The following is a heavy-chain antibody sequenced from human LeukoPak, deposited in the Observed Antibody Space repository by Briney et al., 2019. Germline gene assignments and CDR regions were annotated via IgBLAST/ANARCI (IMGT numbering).Heavy chain of an antibody. Sequence: PSETLSLTCTVSGYSISTGYYWDWIRQPPGKGLEWIGTFYHGGSTYCNPSLKSRVTISVDTSKNQFSLKLSSVTAADTAVYYCTRGSIAYYYMDVWGKGTTVTISS. V-gene: IGHV4-38-2*02. CDR1: GYSISTGYY. J-gene: IGHJ6*03. D-gene: IGHD3-22*01. CDR2: FYHGGST. CDR3: TRGSIAYYYMDV.